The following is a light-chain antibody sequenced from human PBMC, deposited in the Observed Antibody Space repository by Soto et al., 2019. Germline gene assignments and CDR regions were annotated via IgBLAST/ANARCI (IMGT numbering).Light chain of an antibody. V-gene: IGKV1-5*01. CDR2: DAS. Sequence: IQVNQSPSTLSASLGDRVTITCRASQNIRNWLAWYQQKPGKAPKLLIYDASSLESGVPSRFSGSGSGTEFTLTISSLQPDDFATYYCQQYNSYPWTFGQGSIVDVK. CDR1: QNIRNW. J-gene: IGKJ1*01. CDR3: QQYNSYPWT.